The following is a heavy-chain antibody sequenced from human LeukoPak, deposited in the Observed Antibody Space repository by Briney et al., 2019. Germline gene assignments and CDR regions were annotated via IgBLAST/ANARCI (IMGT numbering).Heavy chain of an antibody. CDR3: AREVPYGYYYDSSWYFDL. CDR1: GFTVSSNY. D-gene: IGHD3-22*01. Sequence: GGSLRLSCAASGFTVSSNYMSWVRQAPGKGLEWVSVIYSGGSTYYADSVKGRFTISRDNSKNSLYLQVNSLRAEDTAVYYCAREVPYGYYYDSSWYFDLWGRGTLVTVSS. CDR2: IYSGGST. V-gene: IGHV3-66*01. J-gene: IGHJ2*01.